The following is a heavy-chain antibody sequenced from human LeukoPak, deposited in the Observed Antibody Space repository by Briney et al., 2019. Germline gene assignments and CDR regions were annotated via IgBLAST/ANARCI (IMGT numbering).Heavy chain of an antibody. Sequence: SETLSLTCTVSGGSISSYYWSWIRQPPGKGLEWIGYILFSGTTNSNPSLKSRVNISLDTSNNQISLKLASVTAADTAVYFCARMGGYSGYATHWGQGILVTVSS. CDR3: ARMGGYSGYATH. CDR1: GGSISSYY. CDR2: ILFSGTT. V-gene: IGHV4-59*08. J-gene: IGHJ4*02. D-gene: IGHD5-12*01.